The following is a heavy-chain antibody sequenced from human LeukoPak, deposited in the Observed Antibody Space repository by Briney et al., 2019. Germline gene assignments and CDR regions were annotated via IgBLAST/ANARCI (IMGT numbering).Heavy chain of an antibody. CDR3: ARTYPGIALAGTFDY. Sequence: GGSLRLSCAASGFTFSSYWMGWVRQAPGKGLEWVANIKEDGSEKYYVDSVKGRFTISRDNAQNSLYLQMNSLRAEDTAVCYCARTYPGIALAGTFDYWGQGTLVTVSS. D-gene: IGHD6-19*01. V-gene: IGHV3-7*01. CDR1: GFTFSSYW. J-gene: IGHJ4*02. CDR2: IKEDGSEK.